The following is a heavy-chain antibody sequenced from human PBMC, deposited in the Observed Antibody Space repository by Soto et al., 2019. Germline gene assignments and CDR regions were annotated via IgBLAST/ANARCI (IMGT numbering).Heavy chain of an antibody. J-gene: IGHJ5*02. CDR3: APGGSGSYFNWFDP. Sequence: ASVKVSCKASGGTFSSYAISWVRQAPGQGLEWMGGIIPIFGTANYAQKFQGRVTITADESTSTAYMELSSLRSEDTAVYYCAPGGSGSYFNWFDPWGQGTLVTVSS. CDR1: GGTFSSYA. D-gene: IGHD1-26*01. CDR2: IIPIFGTA. V-gene: IGHV1-69*13.